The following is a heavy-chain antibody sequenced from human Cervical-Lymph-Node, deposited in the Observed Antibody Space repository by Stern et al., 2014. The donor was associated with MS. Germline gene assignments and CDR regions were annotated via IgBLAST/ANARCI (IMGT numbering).Heavy chain of an antibody. CDR3: AHRPRKHYGWFDP. J-gene: IGHJ5*02. V-gene: IGHV2-5*09. Sequence: QVTLRESGPTLAKPTQTLTLTCTFSGFSLSTSGVGVGWIRQPPGKALEGLELLFWDDDKRYCPSLKSRLTITKDPSKSQGVLTMANMDPVDTATYYCAHRPRKHYGWFDPWGQGTLVTVSS. D-gene: IGHD4-17*01. CDR2: LFWDDDK. CDR1: GFSLSTSGVG.